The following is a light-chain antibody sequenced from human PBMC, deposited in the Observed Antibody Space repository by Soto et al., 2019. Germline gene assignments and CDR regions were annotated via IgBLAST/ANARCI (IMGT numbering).Light chain of an antibody. CDR1: SSDVGGYNF. V-gene: IGLV2-14*01. J-gene: IGLJ2*01. Sequence: QSALTQPASVSGSPGQSITISCTGTSSDVGGYNFVSWYQQHPGKAPKLMIYEVSYRPSGVSDRFSGSKSGNSASLTISGLHAEDEADYYCTSYTSSSTVVFGGGTKVTVL. CDR3: TSYTSSSTVV. CDR2: EVS.